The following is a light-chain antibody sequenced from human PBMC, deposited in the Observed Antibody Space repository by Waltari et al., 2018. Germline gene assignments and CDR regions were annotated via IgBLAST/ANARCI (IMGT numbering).Light chain of an antibody. J-gene: IGKJ2*01. CDR3: QQYYSIPQT. CDR1: QSVLYSSNNKNY. Sequence: IVMTQSPDSLSVSLGARATIPCKSSQSVLYSSNNKNYLAWYQQKPGQPPKLLIFWASTRESGVPDRFSGSGSGTDFTLTISSLQAEDVALYYCQQYYSIPQTFGQGTKLEI. CDR2: WAS. V-gene: IGKV4-1*01.